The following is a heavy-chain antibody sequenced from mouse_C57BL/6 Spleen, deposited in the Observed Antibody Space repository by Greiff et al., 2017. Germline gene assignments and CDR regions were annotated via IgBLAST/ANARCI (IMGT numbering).Heavy chain of an antibody. V-gene: IGHV2-2*01. CDR3: AKYGSSPYYAMDY. Sequence: QVQLQKSGPGLVQPSQSLSITCTVSGFSLTSYGVHWVRQSPGTGLEWLGVIWSGGSTDYNAAFISRLSISKDNSKSQVFFKMNSLQADDTAIYYCAKYGSSPYYAMDYWGQGTSVTVSS. D-gene: IGHD1-1*01. CDR2: IWSGGST. J-gene: IGHJ4*01. CDR1: GFSLTSYG.